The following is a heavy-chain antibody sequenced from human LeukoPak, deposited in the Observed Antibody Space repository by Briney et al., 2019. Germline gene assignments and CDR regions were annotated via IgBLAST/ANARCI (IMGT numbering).Heavy chain of an antibody. CDR3: AREGSSSYAH. CDR2: IFPGNSDT. J-gene: IGHJ4*02. CDR1: GYTFTSNW. V-gene: IGHV5-51*01. Sequence: PGESLKISCKGSGYTFTSNWIGWLRQVPGKGLEWMGSIFPGNSDTRHSPSFQGQVIMSVDKAISTAFLQWSSLKASDSAMYYCAREGSSSYAHWGQGTLVTVSS. D-gene: IGHD1-26*01.